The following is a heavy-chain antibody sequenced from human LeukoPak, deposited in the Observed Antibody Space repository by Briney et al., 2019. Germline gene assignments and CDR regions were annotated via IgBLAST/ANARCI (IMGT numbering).Heavy chain of an antibody. CDR2: IYSGGNT. J-gene: IGHJ5*02. V-gene: IGHV3-53*01. CDR1: GFTVISNY. Sequence: QPGGSLRLSCAASGFTVISNYMSRVRQAPGKGLEWVSVIYSGGNTYYADSVEGRFTISRDNSKNTLYLQMKTLKAEDTAVYYCARVDGSCSGGSCPSGNWFDPWGQGTLVTVSS. CDR3: ARVDGSCSGGSCPSGNWFDP. D-gene: IGHD2-15*01.